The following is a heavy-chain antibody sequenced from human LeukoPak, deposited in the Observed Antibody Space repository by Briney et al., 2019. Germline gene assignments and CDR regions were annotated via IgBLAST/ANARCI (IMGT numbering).Heavy chain of an antibody. V-gene: IGHV3-15*01. CDR1: GFTFSNAW. Sequence: PGGSLRLSCAASGFTFSNAWMSWVRQAPGKGLEWVGRIKSKTDGGTTDYAAPVKGRFTISRDDSKNTLYLQMNSLKTEDTAVYYCTTDRLLDGITGTISILGYWGQGTLVTVSS. D-gene: IGHD1-7*01. J-gene: IGHJ4*02. CDR3: TTDRLLDGITGTISILGY. CDR2: IKSKTDGGTT.